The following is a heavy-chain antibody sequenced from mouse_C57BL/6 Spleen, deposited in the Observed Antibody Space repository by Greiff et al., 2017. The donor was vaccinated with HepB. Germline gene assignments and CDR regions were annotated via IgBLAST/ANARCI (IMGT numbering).Heavy chain of an antibody. D-gene: IGHD2-2*01. J-gene: IGHJ2*01. CDR3: VRQNGYYFDY. Sequence: DVMLVESGGGLVQPKGSLKLSCAASGFSFNTYAMNWVRQAPGKGLEWVARIRSKSNNYATYYADSVKDRFTISRDDSESMLYLQMNNLKTEDTAMYYCVRQNGYYFDYWGQGTTLTVSS. CDR2: IRSKSNNYAT. CDR1: GFSFNTYA. V-gene: IGHV10-1*01.